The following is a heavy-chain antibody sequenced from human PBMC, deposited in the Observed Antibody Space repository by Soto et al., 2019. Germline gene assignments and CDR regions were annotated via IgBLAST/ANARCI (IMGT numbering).Heavy chain of an antibody. CDR1: GFNVGAFA. Sequence: PGGSLRLSCAASGFNVGAFAVNWVRQAPGKGLGWVSTISSNSAYIYYTDALRGRFTISRDNAKNSLHLQMNSLRAEDTAVYYCTRDASRDSSARGWFDPWGPGTLVTVSS. V-gene: IGHV3-21*01. CDR2: ISSNSAYI. J-gene: IGHJ5*02. CDR3: TRDASRDSSARGWFDP. D-gene: IGHD6-13*01.